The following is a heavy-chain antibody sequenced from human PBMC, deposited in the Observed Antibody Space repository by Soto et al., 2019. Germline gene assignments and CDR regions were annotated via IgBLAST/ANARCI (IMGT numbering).Heavy chain of an antibody. V-gene: IGHV3-74*01. D-gene: IGHD1-26*01. CDR2: FNTDGSTT. CDR3: LGTGSNSY. CDR1: GFTFSHHW. Sequence: EVQRVESGGGYVQPGGSLRLSCAASGFTFSHHWMHWVRQAPGKGLVWVSRFNTDGSTTTYADSVKGRFTISRDNAKNTFHLQMNSLRAEDTAIYYCLGTGSNSYWGQGTLVTVSS. J-gene: IGHJ4*02.